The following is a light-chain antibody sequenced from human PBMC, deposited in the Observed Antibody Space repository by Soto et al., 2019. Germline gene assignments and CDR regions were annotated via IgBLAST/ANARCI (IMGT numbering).Light chain of an antibody. CDR1: SSNIGNNA. V-gene: IGLV1-44*01. CDR3: AAWDDSLNGYV. J-gene: IGLJ1*01. Sequence: SVLTQPPSASGTPGQRVTMSCSGSSSNIGNNAVNWYQQLPGTAPKLLIFSSSQRPSGVPDRFSGSKSGTSASLAISGLQSEDEADYYCAAWDDSLNGYVFGPGTKVTVL. CDR2: SSS.